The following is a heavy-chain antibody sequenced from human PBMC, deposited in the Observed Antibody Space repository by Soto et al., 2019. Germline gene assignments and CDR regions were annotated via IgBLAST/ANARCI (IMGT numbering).Heavy chain of an antibody. CDR2: INPSGGST. D-gene: IGHD3-22*01. V-gene: IGHV1-46*01. CDR3: ARGYLPWYYDSSAWFDP. CDR1: GYTFTSYY. J-gene: IGHJ5*02. Sequence: ASVKISCKASGYTFTSYYMHWVRQAPGQGLEWMGIINPSGGSTSYAQKFQGRVTMTRDTSTSTVYMELSSLRSEDTAVYYCARGYLPWYYDSSAWFDPWGKGTLVTVSS.